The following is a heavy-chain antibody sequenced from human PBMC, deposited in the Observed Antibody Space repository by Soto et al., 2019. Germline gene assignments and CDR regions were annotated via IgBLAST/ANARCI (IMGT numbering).Heavy chain of an antibody. CDR2: TYYRSKWYR. V-gene: IGHV6-1*01. Sequence: PSQTLSLTCAISGYSVSSNSAAWNWIRLSPSRGLEWLGRTYYRSKWYRVYAPSVKSRISINPDTSKNQFSLQLNSVTPDDTGIYYCARGPGSLRPWGQGTMVTVSS. CDR3: ARGPGSLRP. CDR1: GYSVSSNSAA. J-gene: IGHJ5*02. D-gene: IGHD1-1*01.